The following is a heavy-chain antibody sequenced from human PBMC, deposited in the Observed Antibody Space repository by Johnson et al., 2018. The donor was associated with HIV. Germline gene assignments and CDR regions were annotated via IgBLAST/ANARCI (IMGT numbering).Heavy chain of an antibody. D-gene: IGHD5-18*01. V-gene: IGHV3-66*03. CDR2: IFSVGNT. CDR1: GFTVSSNY. CDR3: ARDGRDMVTRGAFDI. Sequence: VQLVESGGGLIQPGGSLRLSCAASGFTVSSNYMSWVRQAPGKGLEWVSVIFSVGNTYYTDSVRGRFTISRDNSNNMVYLQMNSLRPEDTAVYYCARDGRDMVTRGAFDIWGQGTMVTVSS. J-gene: IGHJ3*02.